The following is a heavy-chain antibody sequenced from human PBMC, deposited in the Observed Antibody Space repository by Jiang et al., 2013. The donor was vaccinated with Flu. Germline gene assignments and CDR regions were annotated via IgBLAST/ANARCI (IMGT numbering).Heavy chain of an antibody. CDR2: IRYDGSNK. V-gene: IGHV3-30*02. CDR3: AKDLGAVAVAPLYYFDY. Sequence: GGGVVQPGGSLRLSCAASGFTFSSYGMHWVRQAPGKGLEWVAFIRYDGSNKYYADSVKGRFTISRDNSKNTLYLQMNSLRAEDTAVYYCAKDLGAVAVAPLYYFDYWGQGTLVTVSS. D-gene: IGHD6-19*01. CDR1: GFTFSSYG. J-gene: IGHJ4*02.